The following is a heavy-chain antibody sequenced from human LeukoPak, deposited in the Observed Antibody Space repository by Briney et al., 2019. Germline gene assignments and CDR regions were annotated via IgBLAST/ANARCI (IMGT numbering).Heavy chain of an antibody. CDR1: GFTFSNYA. D-gene: IGHD5-24*01. J-gene: IGHJ5*02. CDR3: AKRGNTISFFDP. CDR2: LSAGGDFT. V-gene: IGHV3-23*01. Sequence: GGSLRLSCAASGFTFSNYAMSWVRQAPGKGLEWVSGLSAGGDFTYYADSAKGRFTISRDNSKNTLYMDMNSLRAEDTAVYYCAKRGNTISFFDPWGQGTLVTVSS.